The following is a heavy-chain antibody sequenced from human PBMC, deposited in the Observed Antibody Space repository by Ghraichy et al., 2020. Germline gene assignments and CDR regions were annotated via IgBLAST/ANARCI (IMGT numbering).Heavy chain of an antibody. CDR1: GFTFSSYS. Sequence: GGSLRLSCAASGFTFSSYSMNWVRQAPGKGLEWVSSISSSSSYIYYADSVKGRFTISRDNAKNSLYLQMNSLRAEDTAVYYCASLGGGDFWSGYPYYYYYGMDVWGQGTTVTVSS. D-gene: IGHD3-3*01. CDR2: ISSSSSYI. J-gene: IGHJ6*02. V-gene: IGHV3-21*01. CDR3: ASLGGGDFWSGYPYYYYYGMDV.